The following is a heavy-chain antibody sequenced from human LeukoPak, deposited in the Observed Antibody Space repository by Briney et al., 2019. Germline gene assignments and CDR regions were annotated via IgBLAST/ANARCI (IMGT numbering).Heavy chain of an antibody. V-gene: IGHV1-18*01. CDR1: GYTFTSYG. CDR2: ISAYNGNT. D-gene: IGHD6-19*01. CDR3: ARDGYSSGWFDY. Sequence: GASVKVSCKTSGYTFTSYGISWVRQAPGQGLEWMGWISAYNGNTNYAQKLQGRVTMTTDTSTSTAYVELRSLRSDDTAVYYCARDGYSSGWFDYWGQGTLVTVSS. J-gene: IGHJ4*02.